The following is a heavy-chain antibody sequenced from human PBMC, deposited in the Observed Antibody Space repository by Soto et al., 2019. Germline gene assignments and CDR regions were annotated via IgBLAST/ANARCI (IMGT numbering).Heavy chain of an antibody. V-gene: IGHV4-31*03. CDR3: ARAVHSGDFEDF. D-gene: IGHD4-17*01. CDR2: IYDTGTS. J-gene: IGHJ4*01. CDR1: GGSFNSGAYY. Sequence: QVQLQESGPRLLKPSQTLSLTCTVSGGSFNSGAYYWSWLRQHPAKGLEWIASIYDTGTSAYTPSLRSRLSMSIDTSKSQFSLTLTSVTAADTAVYYGARAVHSGDFEDFWGQGTLVTVSS.